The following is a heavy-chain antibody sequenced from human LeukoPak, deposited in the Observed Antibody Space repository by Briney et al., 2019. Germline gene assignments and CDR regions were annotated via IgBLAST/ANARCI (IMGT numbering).Heavy chain of an antibody. J-gene: IGHJ5*02. CDR3: ARFGCSSTSCYTSSANPRKLWFDP. CDR1: GYTFTSYD. V-gene: IGHV1-8*01. Sequence: ASVKVSCKASGYTFTSYDINWVRPATGQGLEWMGWMNPNSGNTGYAQKFQGRVTMTRNTSIRTAYMELRGLRSEDTAVYYCARFGCSSTSCYTSSANPRKLWFDPWGQGTLVTVSS. D-gene: IGHD2-2*02. CDR2: MNPNSGNT.